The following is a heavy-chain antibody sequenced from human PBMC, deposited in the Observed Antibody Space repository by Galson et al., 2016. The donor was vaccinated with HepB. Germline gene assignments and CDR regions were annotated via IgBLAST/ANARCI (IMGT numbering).Heavy chain of an antibody. CDR3: ARGGVSSGVVDV. J-gene: IGHJ6*02. Sequence: SVKVSCKASGFPFSSYGITWVRQAPGQGLEWMGWISAYNGNTNYAQKLQGRVTMTTDTSTSTAYMELRSLRSDDTAVYFCARGGVSSGVVDVWGQGTTVTVSS. CDR2: ISAYNGNT. CDR1: GFPFSSYG. V-gene: IGHV1-18*01. D-gene: IGHD3-10*01.